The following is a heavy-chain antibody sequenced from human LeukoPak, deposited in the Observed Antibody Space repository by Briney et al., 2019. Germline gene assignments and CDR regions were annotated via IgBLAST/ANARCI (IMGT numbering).Heavy chain of an antibody. J-gene: IGHJ4*02. CDR3: ARANSYGYVDY. CDR2: IGTAGDT. V-gene: IGHV3-13*01. CDR1: GFTFSSYD. D-gene: IGHD5-18*01. Sequence: GGSLRLSCAASGFTFSSYDMHWVRQATGKGLEWVSAIGTAGDTYYPGSVKGRFTISRENAKNSLYLQVNSLRAGDTAVYYCARANSYGYVDYWGQGTRVTVSS.